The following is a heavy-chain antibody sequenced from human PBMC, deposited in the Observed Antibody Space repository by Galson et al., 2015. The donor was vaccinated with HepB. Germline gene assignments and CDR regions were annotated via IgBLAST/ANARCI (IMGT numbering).Heavy chain of an antibody. Sequence: SVKVSCKASGYTFTSYYMHWVRQAPGQGLEWMGIINPSGGSTSYAQKFQGRVTMTRDTSTSTVYMELSSLRSVDTAVYYCARGSPARAPDYYDSSGYYGNWFDPWGQGTLVTVSS. V-gene: IGHV1-46*03. J-gene: IGHJ5*02. CDR3: ARGSPARAPDYYDSSGYYGNWFDP. CDR1: GYTFTSYY. CDR2: INPSGGST. D-gene: IGHD3-22*01.